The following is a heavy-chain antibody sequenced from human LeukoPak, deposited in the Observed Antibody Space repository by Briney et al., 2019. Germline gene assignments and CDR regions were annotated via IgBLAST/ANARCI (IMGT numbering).Heavy chain of an antibody. CDR3: SRSAGYSSGWYHDY. J-gene: IGHJ4*02. CDR2: IRSKAYGGTT. CDR1: GFTFGDYT. Sequence: GGSLRLSCTASGFTFGDYTMSWVRQAPGKGLEWVGFIRSKAYGGTTEYAASVKGIFTISRDDSKSIAYLQMNSLKTEDTAVYYCSRSAGYSSGWYHDYWGQGTLVTVSS. V-gene: IGHV3-49*04. D-gene: IGHD6-19*01.